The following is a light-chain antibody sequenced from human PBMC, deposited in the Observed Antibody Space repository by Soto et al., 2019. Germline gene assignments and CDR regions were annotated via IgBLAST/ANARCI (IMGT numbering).Light chain of an antibody. CDR1: QSVSSNY. V-gene: IGKV3-20*01. CDR2: GAS. Sequence: EIVLTQSPGTLSLSPGERVTLSCRASQSVSSNYLAWYQQKPGQAPRLLIYGASSRANDIPDTFRGRGCGTDFNLTVSRLWPKKFAVYYCQPYGTFPLTFGPGPIVDTK. J-gene: IGKJ3*01. CDR3: QPYGTFPLT.